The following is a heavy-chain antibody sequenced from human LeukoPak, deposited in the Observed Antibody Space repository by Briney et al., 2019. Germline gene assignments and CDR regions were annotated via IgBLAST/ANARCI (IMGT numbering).Heavy chain of an antibody. CDR1: GGSISTYY. Sequence: PSETLSLTCTVSGGSISTYYWTWIRQPPEKGLEWIGYIHNSVTNSKPSLKSRVTISVDTSKSQSSLKLSSVTAADTAVYYCARYGGYYFDYWGQGTLVTVSS. D-gene: IGHD3-16*01. CDR2: IHNSVT. J-gene: IGHJ4*02. CDR3: ARYGGYYFDY. V-gene: IGHV4-59*08.